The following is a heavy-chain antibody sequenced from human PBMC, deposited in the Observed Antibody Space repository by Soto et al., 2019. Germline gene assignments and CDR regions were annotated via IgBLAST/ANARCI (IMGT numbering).Heavy chain of an antibody. Sequence: SVKVSCKASGYTFTSYYMHWVQQAPGQGLELMGIINPSGGSTSYAQKFQGRVTMTRDASTSTVYMELSSLRSEDTAVYYCARSPRXGIVVVPAALSRYGMDVWGQGTTVTVSS. CDR3: ARSPRXGIVVVPAALSRYGMDV. CDR2: INPSGGST. CDR1: GYTFTSYY. D-gene: IGHD2-2*01. V-gene: IGHV1-46*01. J-gene: IGHJ6*02.